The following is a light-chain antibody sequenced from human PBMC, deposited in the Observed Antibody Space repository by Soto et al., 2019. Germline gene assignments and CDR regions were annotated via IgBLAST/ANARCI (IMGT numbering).Light chain of an antibody. V-gene: IGLV1-40*01. CDR3: QSYDSTLSVL. CDR2: GSK. CDR1: SSNIGAGYD. Sequence: QSVLTQPPSVSGAPGQRVTISCTGSSSNIGAGYDVQWYQRLPGAAPKLVIYGSKNRPSGVPDRFSGSKSGTSASLAITGLQAEDEAEYFCQSYDSTLSVLFGGGTQLTVL. J-gene: IGLJ3*02.